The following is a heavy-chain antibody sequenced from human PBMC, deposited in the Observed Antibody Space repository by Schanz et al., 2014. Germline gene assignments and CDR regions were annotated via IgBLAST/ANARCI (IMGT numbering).Heavy chain of an antibody. J-gene: IGHJ6*02. CDR1: GFSLDIFA. Sequence: EVQLVESGGGLVQPGGSLRLSCATSGFSLDIFAVSWVRQAPGKGLEWVSYVSRSTPDIYYADSVKGRFTMSRDNAKNSLFLQMNSLRAEDTAVYYCLAPDYGMDVWGQGTTVTVSS. V-gene: IGHV3-48*01. CDR3: LAPDYGMDV. CDR2: VSRSTPDI.